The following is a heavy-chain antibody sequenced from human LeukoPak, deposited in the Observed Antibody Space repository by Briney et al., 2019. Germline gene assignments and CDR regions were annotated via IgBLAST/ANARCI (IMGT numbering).Heavy chain of an antibody. D-gene: IGHD3-22*01. Sequence: ASVKVSCKASGFTFTNFGISWVRQAPGQGLEWMGWISPYKGNTDYAQNLQGRVTMTTDTSTSTAYMELRSLRSDDTAVYYCARDLDDSSGYPDYWGQGTLVTVSS. CDR3: ARDLDDSSGYPDY. V-gene: IGHV1-18*01. CDR2: ISPYKGNT. J-gene: IGHJ4*02. CDR1: GFTFTNFG.